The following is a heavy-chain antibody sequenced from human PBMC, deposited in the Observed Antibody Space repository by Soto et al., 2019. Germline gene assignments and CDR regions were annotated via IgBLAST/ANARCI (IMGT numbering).Heavy chain of an antibody. CDR1: GYTFTGCY. D-gene: IGHD3-3*01. CDR3: ARDIYDFWSGYLRAYYYGMDV. J-gene: IGHJ6*02. Sequence: ASVKVSCKASGYTFTGCYMRWVRQAPGQGLEWMGWINPNSGGTNYAQKFQGRVTITADESTSTAYMELSSLRSEDTAVYYCARDIYDFWSGYLRAYYYGMDVWGQGTTVTVSS. V-gene: IGHV1-2*02. CDR2: INPNSGGT.